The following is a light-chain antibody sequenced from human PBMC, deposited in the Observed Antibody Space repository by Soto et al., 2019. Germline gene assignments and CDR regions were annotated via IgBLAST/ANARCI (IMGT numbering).Light chain of an antibody. CDR2: LGS. CDR3: MQALQTPDT. Sequence: DIVMTQSPLSLPVTPGEPASISCRSSQSLLHSNGYNYLDWYLQKPGQSPQLLIYLGSNRASGVPARFSGSGSCTDFTLKISRVEAEDFGVYYCMQALQTPDTFGQGTKLEIK. V-gene: IGKV2-28*01. J-gene: IGKJ2*01. CDR1: QSLLHSNGYNY.